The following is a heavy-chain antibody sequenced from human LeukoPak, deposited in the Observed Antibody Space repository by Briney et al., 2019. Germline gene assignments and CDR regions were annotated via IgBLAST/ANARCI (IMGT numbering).Heavy chain of an antibody. Sequence: SETLSLTCTVSGGSISSYYWSWIRQPPGKGLEWIGYIYYSGSTNYNPSLKSRVTISVDTSKNQFSLKLSSVTAADTAVYYCARSITIFGVAPRWYFDLWGRGTLVTVSS. D-gene: IGHD3-3*01. CDR2: IYYSGST. CDR3: ARSITIFGVAPRWYFDL. V-gene: IGHV4-59*01. J-gene: IGHJ2*01. CDR1: GGSISSYY.